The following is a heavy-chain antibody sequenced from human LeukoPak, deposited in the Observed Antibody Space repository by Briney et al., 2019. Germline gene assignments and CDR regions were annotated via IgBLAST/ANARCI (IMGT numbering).Heavy chain of an antibody. CDR3: ARKDGDY. CDR1: GASITSFH. CDR2: IYSSGST. V-gene: IGHV4-4*07. Sequence: SETLSLTCTVSGASITSFHWTWIRQPAGKGVEWIGLIYSSGSTIYNPSLQSRVAMSVDMTKNQLSLKLSSVTAADTAMYYCARKDGDYWGQGTLVTVSS. J-gene: IGHJ4*02. D-gene: IGHD6-6*01.